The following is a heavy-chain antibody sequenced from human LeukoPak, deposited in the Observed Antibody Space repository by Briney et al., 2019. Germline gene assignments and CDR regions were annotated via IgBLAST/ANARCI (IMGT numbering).Heavy chain of an antibody. Sequence: SAQVSCKASGLTFTSSAVQCVRQARGQRLEWIVWIVLGSGNTNYAQQFQVRVTIIRDLSTSSTYLELSSVRSEDTAVYYCAALAGVQGLAYDPRDYFDSWGQGTMVTVSS. CDR1: GLTFTSSA. V-gene: IGHV1-58*01. J-gene: IGHJ4*02. CDR3: AALAGVQGLAYDPRDYFDS. CDR2: IVLGSGNT. D-gene: IGHD7-27*01.